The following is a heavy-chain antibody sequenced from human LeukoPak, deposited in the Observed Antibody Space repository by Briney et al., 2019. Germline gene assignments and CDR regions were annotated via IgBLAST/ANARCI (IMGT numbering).Heavy chain of an antibody. V-gene: IGHV4-39*07. Sequence: SETLSLTCTVSGGSIRSSYYYWGWIRQPPGKGLEWIGEINHSGSTNYNPSLKSRVTISVDTSKNQFSLKLSSVTAADTAVYYCARGRLKGLDVWGQGTTVTVSS. J-gene: IGHJ6*02. CDR3: ARGRLKGLDV. D-gene: IGHD2-21*01. CDR2: INHSGST. CDR1: GGSIRSSYYY.